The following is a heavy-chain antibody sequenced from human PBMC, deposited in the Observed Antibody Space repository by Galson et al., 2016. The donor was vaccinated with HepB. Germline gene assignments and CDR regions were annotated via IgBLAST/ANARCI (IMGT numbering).Heavy chain of an antibody. CDR1: GFTFSSYY. CDR3: ARDPSYYSGMDV. Sequence: SLRLSCAASGFTFSSYYMHWVRQAPGKGLVWVSRINRDESSTGYADYVKGRFTISRDNAKNTLYLQMNSLRAEDTAVYYCARDPSYYSGMDVWGQGTTVTVSS. V-gene: IGHV3-74*01. CDR2: INRDESST. J-gene: IGHJ6*02.